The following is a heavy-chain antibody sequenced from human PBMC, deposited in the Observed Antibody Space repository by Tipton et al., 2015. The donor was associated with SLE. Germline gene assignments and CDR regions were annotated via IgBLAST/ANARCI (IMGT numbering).Heavy chain of an antibody. CDR2: IFYTGST. CDR1: GHSISSGYY. J-gene: IGHJ4*02. D-gene: IGHD5-12*01. CDR3: ARRHYSGPFDS. Sequence: TLSLTCTVSGHSISSGYYWSWIRQAPGKGLEWLESIFYTGSTYYNPSLKSRVSFSIDTSKHQFSLKLNSVTAADTAVYYCARRHYSGPFDSWGQGTLVTVSS. V-gene: IGHV4-38-2*02.